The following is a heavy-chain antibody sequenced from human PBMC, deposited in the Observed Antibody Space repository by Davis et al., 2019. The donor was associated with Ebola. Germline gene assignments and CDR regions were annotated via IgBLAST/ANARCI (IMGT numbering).Heavy chain of an antibody. Sequence: GESLKISCAASGFTFSDYYMSWIRQAPGKGLEWVSYISSSGSTIYYADSVRGRFTISRDNAKNSLYLQMNSLRAEDTAVYYCARDQEYSSYWGQGTLVTVSS. J-gene: IGHJ4*02. CDR1: GFTFSDYY. CDR3: ARDQEYSSY. V-gene: IGHV3-11*01. CDR2: ISSSGSTI. D-gene: IGHD6-6*01.